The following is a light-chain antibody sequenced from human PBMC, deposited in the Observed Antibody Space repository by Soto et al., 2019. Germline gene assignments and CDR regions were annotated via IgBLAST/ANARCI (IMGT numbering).Light chain of an antibody. CDR2: KAS. CDR1: QSISNW. V-gene: IGKV1-5*03. CDR3: HQDNSYPWT. J-gene: IGKJ1*01. Sequence: IQMTQTPSTLSASVGDRVTITCRASQSISNWLAWYQQKPGKAPKLLIYKASNLESGVPSRFSGSGSGTEFTLTISSLQPDDFATYYCHQDNSYPWTFGQGTKVDIK.